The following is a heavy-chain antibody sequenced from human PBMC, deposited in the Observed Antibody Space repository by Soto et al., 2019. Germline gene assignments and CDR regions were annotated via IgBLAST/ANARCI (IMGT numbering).Heavy chain of an antibody. CDR1: GYSSANFW. V-gene: IGHV5-51*01. D-gene: IGHD2-2*01. CDR3: AIATHGSSYYDY. J-gene: IGHJ4*02. Sequence: GESLKSSCKASGYSSANFWIGWVRQMPGKGLEWMGFVHLGGSDTRYVPSFQDQVTISAARSINTAYLQWSSLRASDTAIYYCAIATHGSSYYDYLGQGTQVTVSS. CDR2: VHLGGSDT.